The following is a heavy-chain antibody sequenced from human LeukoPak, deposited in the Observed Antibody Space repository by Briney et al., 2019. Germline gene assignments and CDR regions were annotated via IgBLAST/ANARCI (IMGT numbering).Heavy chain of an antibody. J-gene: IGHJ4*02. CDR1: GYTFTSYY. CDR2: INPSGGST. V-gene: IGHV1-46*01. Sequence: GASVKVSCKASGYTFTSYYMHWVRQAPGQGLEWMGIINPSGGSTSYAQKFQGRVTMTRDTSTSTVYMELSRLRSDDTAVYYCARSAMVRGAKTQVVYWGQGTLVTVSS. D-gene: IGHD3-10*01. CDR3: ARSAMVRGAKTQVVY.